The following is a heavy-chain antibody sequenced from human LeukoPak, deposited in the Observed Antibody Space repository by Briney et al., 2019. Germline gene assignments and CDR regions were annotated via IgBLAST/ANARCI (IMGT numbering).Heavy chain of an antibody. CDR1: GYTFTGYY. Sequence: ASVKVSCKASGYTFTGYYMHWVRQAPGQGLEWMGWINPNSGGTNYAQKFQGRVTMTRDTSISTAYMELSRLRSDDTAVYYCARARYCSGGSCYRIFDYWGQGTLVTVSS. D-gene: IGHD2-15*01. J-gene: IGHJ4*02. CDR2: INPNSGGT. CDR3: ARARYCSGGSCYRIFDY. V-gene: IGHV1-2*02.